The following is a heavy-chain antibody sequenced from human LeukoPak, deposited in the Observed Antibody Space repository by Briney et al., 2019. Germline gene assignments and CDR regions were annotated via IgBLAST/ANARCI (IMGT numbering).Heavy chain of an antibody. CDR1: GFTFSSYG. V-gene: IGHV3-33*01. CDR2: IWYDGSNK. J-gene: IGHJ4*02. Sequence: GGSLRLSCVASGFTFSSYGMHWVRQAPGKGLEWVAVIWYDGSNKYYADSVKGRFTISRDNSKNTLYLQMNSLRAEDTAVYYCARENSLTYYFDYWGQGTLVTVSS. CDR3: ARENSLTYYFDY. D-gene: IGHD1-7*01.